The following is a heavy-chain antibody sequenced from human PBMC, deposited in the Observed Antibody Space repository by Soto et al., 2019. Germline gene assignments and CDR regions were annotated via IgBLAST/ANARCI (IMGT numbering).Heavy chain of an antibody. V-gene: IGHV4-59*08. Sequence: SETLSLTCTVSGGSISSYYWSWIRQPPGKGLEWIGYIYYSGSTNYNPSLKSRVTISVDTSKNQFSLKLSSVTAADTAVYYCAGRHQDYRSGYHPYFDYWGQGTLVTVSS. CDR3: AGRHQDYRSGYHPYFDY. J-gene: IGHJ4*02. CDR1: GGSISSYY. CDR2: IYYSGST. D-gene: IGHD3-22*01.